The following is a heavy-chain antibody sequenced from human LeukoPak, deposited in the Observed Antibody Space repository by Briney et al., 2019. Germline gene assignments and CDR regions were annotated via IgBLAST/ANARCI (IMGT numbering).Heavy chain of an antibody. D-gene: IGHD3-3*01. Sequence: SCAASGFTFSSYAMHWVRQAPGKGLEWVAVISYDGSNKYYADSVKGRFTIARDNSKNTLYLQMNSLRAEDTAVYYCARESDDFWSGYYNGPFDYWGQGTLVTVSS. CDR3: ARESDDFWSGYYNGPFDY. V-gene: IGHV3-30-3*01. CDR1: GFTFSSYA. J-gene: IGHJ4*02. CDR2: ISYDGSNK.